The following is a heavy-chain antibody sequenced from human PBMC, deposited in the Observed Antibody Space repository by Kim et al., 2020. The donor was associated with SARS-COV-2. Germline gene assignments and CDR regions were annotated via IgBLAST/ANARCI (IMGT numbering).Heavy chain of an antibody. D-gene: IGHD3-10*01. V-gene: IGHV3-53*01. CDR1: GFTVSSNY. CDR3: ARGTYYYGSGMGY. J-gene: IGHJ4*02. Sequence: GGSLRLSCAASGFTVSSNYMSWVRQAPGKGLEWVSVIYSGGSTYYADSVKGRFTISRDNSKNTLYLQMNSLRAEDTAVYYCARGTYYYGSGMGYWGQGTLVTVSS. CDR2: IYSGGST.